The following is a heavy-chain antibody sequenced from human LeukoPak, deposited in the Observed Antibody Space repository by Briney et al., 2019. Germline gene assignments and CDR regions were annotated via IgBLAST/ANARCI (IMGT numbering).Heavy chain of an antibody. Sequence: GGSLRLSCAASRFTFDDYAMHWVRQVPGKGLEWVSSISWNSGTIAYADSVKGRFTISRDNAKNSLYLQMNSLRAEDTALYYCAKGYSNRRQNSYFAYWGQGTLVTVPS. CDR1: RFTFDDYA. D-gene: IGHD6-13*01. V-gene: IGHV3-9*01. CDR2: ISWNSGTI. J-gene: IGHJ4*02. CDR3: AKGYSNRRQNSYFAY.